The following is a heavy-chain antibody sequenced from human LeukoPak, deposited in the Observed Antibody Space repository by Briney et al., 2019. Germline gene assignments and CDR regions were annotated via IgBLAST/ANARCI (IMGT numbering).Heavy chain of an antibody. CDR1: GYTFTGHY. CDR2: INPNSGGT. CDR3: AIQSIVPRPGY. J-gene: IGHJ4*02. V-gene: IGHV1-2*06. D-gene: IGHD6-6*01. Sequence: ASVKVSCKASGYTFTGHYMHWVRQAPGQGLEWMGRINPNSGGTDYAQNFQGRVTMTRDTSVSTAYLELSRLRSDDTAVYYCAIQSIVPRPGYWGQGTLVTVSS.